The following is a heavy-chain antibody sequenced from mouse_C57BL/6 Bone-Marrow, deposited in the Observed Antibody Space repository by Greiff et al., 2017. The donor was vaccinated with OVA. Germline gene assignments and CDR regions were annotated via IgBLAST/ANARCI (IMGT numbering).Heavy chain of an antibody. J-gene: IGHJ4*01. CDR3: AKTTVGDGAIDY. CDR2: INPNNGGT. Sequence: EVQLQQSGPELVKPGASVKIPCKASGYTFTDYNMDWVKQSHGKSLEWIGDINPNNGGTTYNQKFKGKATLTVDKSSSTAYMELRSLTSEYTSVDYCAKTTVGDGAIDYWGQGTSVTVSS. D-gene: IGHD1-1*01. CDR1: GYTFTDYN. V-gene: IGHV1-18*01.